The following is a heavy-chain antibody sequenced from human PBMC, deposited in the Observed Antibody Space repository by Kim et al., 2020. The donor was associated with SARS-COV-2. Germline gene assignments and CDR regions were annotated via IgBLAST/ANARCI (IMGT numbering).Heavy chain of an antibody. CDR3: ARHLISGSYPFDY. Sequence: ASVKVSCKASGYTFTSYYVHWVRQAPGQGLEWLGVINLNTGNTAYARDFQDRVTMTRDTSTSTAYMELNSLRSEDTAVYYCARHLISGSYPFDYWGQGILVTVSS. J-gene: IGHJ4*02. CDR1: GYTFTSYY. CDR2: INLNTGNT. V-gene: IGHV1-46*01. D-gene: IGHD1-26*01.